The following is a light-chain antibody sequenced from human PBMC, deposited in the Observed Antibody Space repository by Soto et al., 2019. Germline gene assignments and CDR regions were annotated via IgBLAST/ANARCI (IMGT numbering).Light chain of an antibody. CDR2: DTS. V-gene: IGKV3-15*01. J-gene: IGKJ4*01. CDR3: QQYGSSPPLT. CDR1: QSVGST. Sequence: EIVLTQSPAALSVSPGERVTLSCWASQSVGSTLNWYQQRPGQAPRLLIYDTSIRATGIPARFSGSGSGTEFTLTIASLQSEDFAVYYCQQYGSSPPLTFGGGTKVEIK.